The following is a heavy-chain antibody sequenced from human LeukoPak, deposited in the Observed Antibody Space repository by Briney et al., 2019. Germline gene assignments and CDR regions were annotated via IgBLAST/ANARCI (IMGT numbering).Heavy chain of an antibody. D-gene: IGHD2-21*02. CDR3: ARHGRSVVVTAISNFDY. V-gene: IGHV4-59*08. J-gene: IGHJ4*02. CDR2: IYYSGST. CDR1: GGSISSYY. Sequence: SETLSLTCTVSGGSISSYYWSWIRQPPGKGLEWIGYIYYSGSTNYNPSLKGRVTISVDTSKNQFSLKLSSVTAADTAVYYCARHGRSVVVTAISNFDYWGQGTLVTVSS.